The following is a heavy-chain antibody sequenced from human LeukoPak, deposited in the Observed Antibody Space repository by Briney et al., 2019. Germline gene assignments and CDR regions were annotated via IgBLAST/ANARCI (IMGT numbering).Heavy chain of an antibody. V-gene: IGHV3-30*18. D-gene: IGHD6-19*01. CDR1: EFTFSDYG. J-gene: IGHJ4*02. CDR3: AKEQGYTGWLTTGH. CDR2: ISWDGGEE. Sequence: GKSLRLSCAASEFTFSDYGMHWLRQAPGKGLEWVAVISWDGGEEHYGNSVRGRFTISRDNSKNMVYLQMNSLRVEDTAVYYCAKEQGYTGWLTTGHWGQGALVTVSS.